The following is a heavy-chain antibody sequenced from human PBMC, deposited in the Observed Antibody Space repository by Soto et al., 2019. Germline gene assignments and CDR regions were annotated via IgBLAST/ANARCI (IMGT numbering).Heavy chain of an antibody. J-gene: IGHJ4*02. V-gene: IGHV3-11*01. Sequence: PGGSLRLSCAASGFTFSDSYMSWIRQAPGKGLEWLSYMSGGGSTRSYADSVKGRFTISRDNAKNSLYLQMNSLRAEDTAVYYCAKDQLGYYDSSGYYYFDYWGQGTLVTVSS. CDR2: MSGGGSTR. CDR3: AKDQLGYYDSSGYYYFDY. D-gene: IGHD3-22*01. CDR1: GFTFSDSY.